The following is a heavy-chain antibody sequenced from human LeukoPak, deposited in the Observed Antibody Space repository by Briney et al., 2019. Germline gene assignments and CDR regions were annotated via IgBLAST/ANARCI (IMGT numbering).Heavy chain of an antibody. CDR3: AKDLPVDSGYDFLSIPYFDH. CDR1: GFTFSDYY. J-gene: IGHJ4*02. Sequence: GGSLRLSCAASGFTFSDYYMSWVRQAPGKGLEWVSAISGSGGSTYYADSVKGRFTISRDNSKNTLYLQMNSLRAEDTAVYYCAKDLPVDSGYDFLSIPYFDHWGQGTLVTVSS. CDR2: ISGSGGST. V-gene: IGHV3-23*01. D-gene: IGHD5-12*01.